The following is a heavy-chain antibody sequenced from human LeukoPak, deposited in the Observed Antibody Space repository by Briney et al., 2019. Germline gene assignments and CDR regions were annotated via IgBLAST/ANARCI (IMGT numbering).Heavy chain of an antibody. J-gene: IGHJ4*02. CDR2: IYYSGST. CDR1: GGSISSYY. CDR3: ARGGTYDILTGYLPDDY. V-gene: IGHV4-59*01. Sequence: SETLSLTCTVSGGSISSYYWSWIRQPPGKGLEWIGYIYYSGSTNYNPSLKSRVTISVDTSKNQFSLKLSSVTAADTAVYYCARGGTYDILTGYLPDDYWGQGSLVTVSS. D-gene: IGHD3-9*01.